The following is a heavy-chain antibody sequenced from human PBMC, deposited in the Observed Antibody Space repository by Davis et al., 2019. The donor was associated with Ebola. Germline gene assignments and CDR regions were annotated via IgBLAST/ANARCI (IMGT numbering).Heavy chain of an antibody. Sequence: PGGSLRLSCAASGFTFSSYAMSWVRQAPGKGLEWLSLISGSATSTYYADSVKGRVTISRDNSKKTLYLELNNLRAEDTAVYYCAKDLGDHVSTNDYWGQGTLVTVSS. CDR1: GFTFSSYA. J-gene: IGHJ4*02. CDR2: ISGSATST. V-gene: IGHV3-23*01. CDR3: AKDLGDHVSTNDY. D-gene: IGHD4-17*01.